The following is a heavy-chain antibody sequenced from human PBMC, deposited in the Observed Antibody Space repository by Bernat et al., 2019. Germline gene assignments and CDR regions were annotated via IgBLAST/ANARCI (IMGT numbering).Heavy chain of an antibody. V-gene: IGHV3-15*01. D-gene: IGHD3-22*01. Sequence: VQLVESGGGVVQPGRSLRLSCAASGFTFSSYGMHWVRQAPGKGLEWVGRIKSKTDGGTTDYAAPVKGRFTISRDDSKNTLYLQMNSLKTEDTAVYYCTTAVYYYDSSGYYFVYWGQGTLVTVSS. CDR3: TTAVYYYDSSGYYFVY. CDR1: GFTFSSYG. J-gene: IGHJ4*02. CDR2: IKSKTDGGTT.